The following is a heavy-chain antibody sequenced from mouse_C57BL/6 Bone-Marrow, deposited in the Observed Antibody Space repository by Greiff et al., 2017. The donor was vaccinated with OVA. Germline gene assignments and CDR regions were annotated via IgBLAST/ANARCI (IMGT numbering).Heavy chain of an antibody. CDR3: ARTMGNFPFDY. D-gene: IGHD2-3*01. V-gene: IGHV5-17*01. CDR1: GFTFSDYG. CDR2: ISSGSSTI. J-gene: IGHJ2*01. Sequence: EVKVEESGGGLVKPGGSLKLSCAASGFTFSDYGMHWVRQAPEKGLEWVAYISSGSSTIYYADTVKGRFTISRDNAKNTLFLQMTSLRSEDTAMYYCARTMGNFPFDYWGQGTTLTVSS.